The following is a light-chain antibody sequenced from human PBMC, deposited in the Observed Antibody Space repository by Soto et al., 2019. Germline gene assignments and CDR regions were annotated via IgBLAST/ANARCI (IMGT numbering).Light chain of an antibody. Sequence: IQMTQSPFSLSASVGDRVTITCRASQSISRDLNWYQQKPGKAPHLLIYAASTLESGVPSRFSGSGSGTDLTITISSLKLEDFETDYCQQKYSTPLAFGGGTKVDIK. CDR3: QQKYSTPLA. CDR1: QSISRD. J-gene: IGKJ4*01. V-gene: IGKV1-39*01. CDR2: AAS.